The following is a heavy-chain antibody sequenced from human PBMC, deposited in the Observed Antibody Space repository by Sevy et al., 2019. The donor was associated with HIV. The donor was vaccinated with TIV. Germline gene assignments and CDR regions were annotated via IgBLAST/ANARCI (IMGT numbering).Heavy chain of an antibody. V-gene: IGHV3-53*01. CDR1: GFTVSSSY. CDR2: IYSGGST. J-gene: IGHJ5*02. CDR3: ARGRGVFGAVAINWFDP. Sequence: GGSLRLSCAASGFTVSSSYMTWVRQPPGKGLEWVSVIYSGGSTYYADSVKGRFTISRDNSKNTLYLQMNNLRADDTAVYYCARGRGVFGAVAINWFDPWAREPWSPSPQ. D-gene: IGHD3-3*01.